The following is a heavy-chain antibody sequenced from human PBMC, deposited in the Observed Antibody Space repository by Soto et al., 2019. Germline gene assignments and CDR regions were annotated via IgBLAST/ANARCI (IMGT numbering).Heavy chain of an antibody. J-gene: IGHJ6*02. Sequence: QVQLVESGGGVVQPGRSLRLCWVASGFTFSSYGLHWVRQAPGTGLEWVALIWYDGNNKYYADSVKGRFTISRDNSYNTLYLQMSSLRAEDTAVYYCARASGSYYYLLDVWGQGTTVTVSS. CDR1: GFTFSSYG. V-gene: IGHV3-33*01. D-gene: IGHD3-10*01. CDR2: IWYDGNNK. CDR3: ARASGSYYYLLDV.